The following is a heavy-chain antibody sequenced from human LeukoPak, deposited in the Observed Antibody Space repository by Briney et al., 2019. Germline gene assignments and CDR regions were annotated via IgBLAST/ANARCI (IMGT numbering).Heavy chain of an antibody. V-gene: IGHV3-7*01. D-gene: IGHD3-10*01. Sequence: PGGSLRLSCAASGFTFTTYCMNWVRQAPGKGLEWVANIKHDGSETNYVDSVKGRFTISRDNAANTLFLQMNSLRADDTAVYYCARDSGPGSALHLWFGNVPYYFDYWGQGSLVTVSS. CDR1: GFTFTTYC. CDR2: IKHDGSET. J-gene: IGHJ4*02. CDR3: ARDSGPGSALHLWFGNVPYYFDY.